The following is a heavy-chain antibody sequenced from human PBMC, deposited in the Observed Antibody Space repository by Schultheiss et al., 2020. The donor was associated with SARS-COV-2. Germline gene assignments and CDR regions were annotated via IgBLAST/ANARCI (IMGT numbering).Heavy chain of an antibody. Sequence: ASVKVSCKASGYTFTSYGISWVRQAPGQGLEWMGWISAGNGNTKYSQKFQGRVTITRDTSASTAYMELRSLRSEDTAVYYCARVGYSYGYLFDYWGQGTLVTVSS. V-gene: IGHV1-18*01. CDR3: ARVGYSYGYLFDY. CDR1: GYTFTSYG. J-gene: IGHJ4*02. D-gene: IGHD5-18*01. CDR2: ISAGNGNT.